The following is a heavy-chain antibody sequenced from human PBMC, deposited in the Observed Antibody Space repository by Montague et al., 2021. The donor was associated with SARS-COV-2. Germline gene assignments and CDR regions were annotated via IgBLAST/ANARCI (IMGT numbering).Heavy chain of an antibody. J-gene: IGHJ6*03. Sequence: SETLSLTCAVYGGSFSGYHWNWIRQSPGKGLEWIGEINHGGSTNYNPSLKSRLTITADTSKNQFSMKLTFVTAADTSVYYCARLRDGVVASPIRGVGPYCLYCYMDVWGRGTSVTVSS. V-gene: IGHV4-34*01. CDR1: GGSFSGYH. D-gene: IGHD2-15*01. CDR2: INHGGST. CDR3: ARLRDGVVASPIRGVGPYCLYCYMDV.